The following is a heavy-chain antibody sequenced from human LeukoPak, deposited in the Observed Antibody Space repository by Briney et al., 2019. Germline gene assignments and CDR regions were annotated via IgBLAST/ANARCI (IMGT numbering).Heavy chain of an antibody. V-gene: IGHV4-34*01. D-gene: IGHD4-17*01. Sequence: SETLSLTCAVYGGSFSGYYWSWIRQPPGKGLEWIGEINHSGSTNYNPSLKSRVTISVDTSKNQFSLKLSSVTAADTAVYYCARDAVYGDPSRFDYWGQGTPVTVSS. CDR1: GGSFSGYY. J-gene: IGHJ4*02. CDR3: ARDAVYGDPSRFDY. CDR2: INHSGST.